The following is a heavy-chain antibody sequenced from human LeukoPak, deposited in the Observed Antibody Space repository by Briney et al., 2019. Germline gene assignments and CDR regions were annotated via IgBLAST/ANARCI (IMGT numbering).Heavy chain of an antibody. V-gene: IGHV1-69*05. Sequence: SVKVSCKASGGTFSSYAITWVRQAPGQGLEWMGGIIPIFGTANYAQKFQGRVTMTRDTSTSTVYMELSSLRSDDTAVYYCARGQYYSDSSSSYSRHDAFDIWGQGTMVTVSS. CDR2: IIPIFGTA. D-gene: IGHD3-22*01. J-gene: IGHJ3*02. CDR1: GGTFSSYA. CDR3: ARGQYYSDSSSSYSRHDAFDI.